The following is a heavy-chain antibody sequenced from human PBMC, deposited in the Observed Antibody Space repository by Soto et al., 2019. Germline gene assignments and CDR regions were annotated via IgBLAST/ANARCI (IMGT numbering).Heavy chain of an antibody. V-gene: IGHV1-69*02. CDR1: GDTFSFYT. CDR2: INPILSMS. D-gene: IGHD3-10*01. CDR3: ATSYGSGYRAFDY. J-gene: IGHJ4*02. Sequence: QVQLVQSGAEVKKPGSSVKVSCKASGDTFSFYTINWVRQAPGLGLEWVGRINPILSMSNYAQKFQGRVTMTADKPTSTAYMELRSLRFEDTAIYYCATSYGSGYRAFDYWGQGALVTVSS.